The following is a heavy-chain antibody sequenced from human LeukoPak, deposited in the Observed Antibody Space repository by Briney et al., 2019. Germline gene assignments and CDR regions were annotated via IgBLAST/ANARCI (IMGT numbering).Heavy chain of an antibody. Sequence: ASVKVSCKASGYTFTGFYIQWVRQAPGQGLEWMGRIDPNSGGANYAQKFQGRVTMTRDTSISTAYMELNRLRSDDTAVYYCARVRGRGELAYDYWGQGTLVTVSS. V-gene: IGHV1-2*06. CDR1: GYTFTGFY. J-gene: IGHJ4*02. CDR3: ARVRGRGELAYDY. CDR2: IDPNSGGA. D-gene: IGHD3-10*01.